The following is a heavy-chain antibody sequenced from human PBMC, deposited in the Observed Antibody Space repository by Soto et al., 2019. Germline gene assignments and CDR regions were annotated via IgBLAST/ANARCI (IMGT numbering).Heavy chain of an antibody. J-gene: IGHJ4*02. CDR3: AKDRGFTMVRGVIIAN. D-gene: IGHD3-10*01. CDR2: VSSDGTNK. V-gene: IGHV3-30*04. CDR1: GFTFSSYT. Sequence: GGSLRLSCAASGFTFSSYTMHWVRQAPGRGLQWVAVVSSDGTNKYYADSVRGRFTISRDNSNSTTYLQMNSLRAEDTAVYYCAKDRGFTMVRGVIIANWGQGTLVTVSS.